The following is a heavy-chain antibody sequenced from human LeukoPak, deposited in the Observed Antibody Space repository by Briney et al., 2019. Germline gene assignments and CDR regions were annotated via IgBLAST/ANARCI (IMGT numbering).Heavy chain of an antibody. CDR2: IYHSGST. CDR1: GYSISSGYY. D-gene: IGHD1-26*01. J-gene: IGHJ5*02. CDR3: ARAAVGATANWFDP. V-gene: IGHV4-38-2*02. Sequence: SETLSLTCTVSGYSISSGYYWGWIRQPPGKGLEWIGSIYHSGSTYYNPSLKSRVTISVDKSKNQFSLKLSSVTAADTAVYYCARAAVGATANWFDPWGQGTLVTVSS.